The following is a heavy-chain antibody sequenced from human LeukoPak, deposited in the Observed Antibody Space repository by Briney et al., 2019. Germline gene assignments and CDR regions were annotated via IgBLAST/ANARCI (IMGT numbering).Heavy chain of an antibody. CDR3: ARSPRWLVYGFDY. CDR2: IYYSGST. D-gene: IGHD6-19*01. V-gene: IGHV4-31*03. Sequence: SETLSLTCTVSGGSISSGGYYWSWIRQHPGKGLEWIGYIYYSGSTYYNPSLKSRVTISVDTSKNQFSLKLSSVTAADTAVYYCARSPRWLVYGFDYWGQGTLVTVSS. CDR1: GGSISSGGYY. J-gene: IGHJ4*02.